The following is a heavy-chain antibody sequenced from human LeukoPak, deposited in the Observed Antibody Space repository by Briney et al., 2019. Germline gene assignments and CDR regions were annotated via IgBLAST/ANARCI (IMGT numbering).Heavy chain of an antibody. V-gene: IGHV3-64*01. J-gene: IGHJ6*02. CDR2: ISSNGGST. D-gene: IGHD3-16*01. Sequence: PGGSLRLSCAASGFTFSSYAMPWVRQAPGKGLEYVSAISSNGGSTYYANSVKGRFAISRDNSKNTLYLQMGSLRAEDMAVYYCARVGGSYDWSGNYDYYGMDVWGQGTTVTVSS. CDR1: GFTFSSYA. CDR3: ARVGGSYDWSGNYDYYGMDV.